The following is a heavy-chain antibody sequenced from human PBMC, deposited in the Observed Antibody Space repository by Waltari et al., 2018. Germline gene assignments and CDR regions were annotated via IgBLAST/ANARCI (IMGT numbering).Heavy chain of an antibody. J-gene: IGHJ3*02. CDR2: ISSSGSTI. V-gene: IGHV3-48*03. D-gene: IGHD1-26*01. CDR3: ARERWDRVDI. CDR1: GFTFGSYE. Sequence: EVQLVESGGGLVQPGGSLRLSCAASGFTFGSYEMNWVRQAPGKGLEWVSYISSSGSTIYYADSVKGRFTISRDNAKNSLYLQMNSLRAEDTAVYYCARERWDRVDIWGQGTMVTVSS.